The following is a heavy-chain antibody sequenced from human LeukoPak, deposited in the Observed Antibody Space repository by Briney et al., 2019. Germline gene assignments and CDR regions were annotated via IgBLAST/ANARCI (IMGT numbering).Heavy chain of an antibody. Sequence: ASVKVSCKASGYTFTSYHMHWVRRAPGQGLEWMGIINPSSGISTYAQKFQGRVTMTRDTSTSTVYMELSSLKPEDTAVYYCARAQLWFGELFSAWFDPWGQGSLVTVSS. CDR2: INPSSGIS. CDR3: ARAQLWFGELFSAWFDP. V-gene: IGHV1-46*01. D-gene: IGHD3-10*01. J-gene: IGHJ5*02. CDR1: GYTFTSYH.